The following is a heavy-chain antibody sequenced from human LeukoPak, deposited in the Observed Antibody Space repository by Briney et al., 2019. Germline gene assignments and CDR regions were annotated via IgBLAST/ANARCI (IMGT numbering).Heavy chain of an antibody. D-gene: IGHD3-3*01. CDR1: GYTFTSYD. Sequence: GASVKVSCKASGYTFTSYDINWVRQATGQGLEWMGWISAYNGNTNYAQKLQGRVTMTTDTSTSTAYMELRSLRSDDTAVYYCARGYYDFWSGYYSIIDYWGQGTLVTVSS. V-gene: IGHV1-18*01. CDR3: ARGYYDFWSGYYSIIDY. CDR2: ISAYNGNT. J-gene: IGHJ4*02.